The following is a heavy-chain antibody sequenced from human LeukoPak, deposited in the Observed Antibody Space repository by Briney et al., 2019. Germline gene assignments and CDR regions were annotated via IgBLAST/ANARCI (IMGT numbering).Heavy chain of an antibody. CDR3: ATLVGYCSFFDY. V-gene: IGHV5-51*01. CDR1: GYSFTSYW. D-gene: IGHD2-15*01. J-gene: IGHJ4*02. Sequence: GAALKLSCKGSGYSFTSYWIGWVRHVPGKGLEYMGIIYPGDSDTRYSPSFQGQVTISADKSISTAYLQWSSLKASDTAMYYCATLVGYCSFFDYWGQGTRVTVSS. CDR2: IYPGDSDT.